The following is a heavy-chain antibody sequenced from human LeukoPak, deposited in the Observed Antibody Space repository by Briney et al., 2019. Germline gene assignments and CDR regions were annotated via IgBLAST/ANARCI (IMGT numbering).Heavy chain of an antibody. V-gene: IGHV1-2*04. CDR1: GYTFTDYY. CDR3: ARRSIAAALGWYFDY. CDR2: INPNSGDT. J-gene: IGHJ4*02. D-gene: IGHD6-6*01. Sequence: RASVKVSCKASGYTFTDYYIHWVRQAPGQGLEWMGWINPNSGDTRYAQKFQGWVTMTRDTSITTVYMDLTRLRFDDTAVYYCARRSIAAALGWYFDYWGQGTLVTVSS.